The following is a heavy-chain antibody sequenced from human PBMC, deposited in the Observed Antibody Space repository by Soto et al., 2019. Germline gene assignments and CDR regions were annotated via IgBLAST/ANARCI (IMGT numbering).Heavy chain of an antibody. CDR3: ARHRRRYTSSWCQIDY. D-gene: IGHD6-13*01. V-gene: IGHV5-51*01. CDR2: IYPDDSDT. Sequence: GESLKISCKSSGYIFTTYWIGWVRQMPGKGLEWMGIIYPDDSDTRYSPSFQGQVTISVDKSIRTAYLQWSNLQASDTAIYYCARHRRRYTSSWCQIDYWGQGTLVTVSS. J-gene: IGHJ4*02. CDR1: GYIFTTYW.